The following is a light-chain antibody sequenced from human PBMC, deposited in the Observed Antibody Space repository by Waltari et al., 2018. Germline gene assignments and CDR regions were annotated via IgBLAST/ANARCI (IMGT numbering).Light chain of an antibody. CDR2: GTF. V-gene: IGKV3-20*01. J-gene: IGKJ1*01. CDR3: QQYGSSPPT. CDR1: QSVGKTG. Sequence: EIVLTQSPGTLALSPGETAILPCRASQSVGKTGLNWYQQKPGQAPSLLIFGTFNRATGVPDRFSGRGSETDFTLTISRVQPEDFAVYHCQQYGSSPPTFGQGTKLEVK.